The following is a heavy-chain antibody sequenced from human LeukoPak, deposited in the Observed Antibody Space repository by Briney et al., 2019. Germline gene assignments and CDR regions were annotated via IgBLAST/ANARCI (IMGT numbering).Heavy chain of an antibody. CDR1: GFAFSRSW. J-gene: IGHJ6*02. V-gene: IGHV3-74*01. CDR2: INNDGSRT. D-gene: IGHD1-26*01. CDR3: ASDGAYAMAV. Sequence: GGSLRLSCAASGFAFSRSWIHWVRQAPGEGLVWVSHINNDGSRTTYAVSGRGRFTISRDNAKNTVSLQMNSLRAEDTAVYYCASDGAYAMAVWGQGTTVTVSS.